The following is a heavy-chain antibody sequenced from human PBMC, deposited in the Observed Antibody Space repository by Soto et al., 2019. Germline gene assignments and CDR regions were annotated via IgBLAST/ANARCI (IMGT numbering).Heavy chain of an antibody. V-gene: IGHV4-61*08. CDR1: GGSISSGGYY. Sequence: SETLSLTCAVSGGSISSGGYYWSWIRQPPGKGLEWIGYIYYSGSTNYNPSLKSRVTISVDTSKNQFSLNLSSVTTADTAVYYCARVRYSSGFTIPTHFDYWGQGTLVTVSS. CDR2: IYYSGST. CDR3: ARVRYSSGFTIPTHFDY. D-gene: IGHD6-19*01. J-gene: IGHJ4*02.